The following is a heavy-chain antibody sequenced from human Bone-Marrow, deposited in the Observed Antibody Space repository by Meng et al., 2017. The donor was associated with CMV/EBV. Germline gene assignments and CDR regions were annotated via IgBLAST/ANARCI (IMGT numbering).Heavy chain of an antibody. CDR2: ISSSSSYI. D-gene: IGHD2-2*01. CDR1: GFTFSSYS. Sequence: GESLKISCAASGFTFSSYSMNWVRQAPGKGLEWVSSISSSSSYIYYADSVKGRFTISRDNAKNSLYLQMNSLRAEDTAVYYCAREKMGSGLGYCSSTSCYRSYYGMDVWGQGTTVTVS. CDR3: AREKMGSGLGYCSSTSCYRSYYGMDV. J-gene: IGHJ6*02. V-gene: IGHV3-21*01.